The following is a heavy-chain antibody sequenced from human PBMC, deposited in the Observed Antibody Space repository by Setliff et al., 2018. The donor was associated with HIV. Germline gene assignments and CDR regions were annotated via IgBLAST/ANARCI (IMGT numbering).Heavy chain of an antibody. Sequence: ASVKVSCKASGYNFDSFAVIWVRQAPGQGLEWMGWISGYNGQTKDVQKFQGRLIMTTDTATSTSYVEMRSLRSDDTAIYYCARARYGGFDHWGQGSLVTVSS. CDR3: ARARYGGFDH. CDR2: ISGYNGQT. J-gene: IGHJ4*02. V-gene: IGHV1-18*01. D-gene: IGHD3-16*01. CDR1: GYNFDSFA.